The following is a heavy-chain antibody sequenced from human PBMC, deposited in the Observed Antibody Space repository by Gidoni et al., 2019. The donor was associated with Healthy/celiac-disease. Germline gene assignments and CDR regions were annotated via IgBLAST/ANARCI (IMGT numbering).Heavy chain of an antibody. CDR2: INHSGST. J-gene: IGHJ6*03. V-gene: IGHV4-34*01. CDR1: GGSFRGYY. D-gene: IGHD2-2*01. Sequence: QVQLQQWGAGLLKPSETLSLTCAVYGGSFRGYYWSWIRQPPGKGLEWIGEINHSGSTNYNPSLKSRVTISVDTSKNQFSLKLSSVTAADTAVYYCARLRSSSTGYYYYYMDVWGKGTTVTVSS. CDR3: ARLRSSSTGYYYYYMDV.